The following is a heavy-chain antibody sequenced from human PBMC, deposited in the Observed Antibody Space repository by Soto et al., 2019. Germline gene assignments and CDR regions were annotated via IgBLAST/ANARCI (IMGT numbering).Heavy chain of an antibody. CDR3: ARQYQVVPADTYYYYYGMDV. D-gene: IGHD2-2*01. CDR1: GFTVSSNY. J-gene: IGHJ6*02. Sequence: RRLSCAASGFTVSSNYMSWVRQAPGKGLEWVSVIYSGGSTYYADSVKGRFTISRDNSKNTLYLQMNSLRAEDTAVYYCARQYQVVPADTYYYYYGMDVWGQGTTVTV. V-gene: IGHV3-53*01. CDR2: IYSGGST.